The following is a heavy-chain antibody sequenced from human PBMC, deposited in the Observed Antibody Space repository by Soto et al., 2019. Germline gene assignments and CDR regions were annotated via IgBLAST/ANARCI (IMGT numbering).Heavy chain of an antibody. D-gene: IGHD6-19*01. CDR3: VTQWLAYPYYYYYMDV. CDR2: IKQDGSEK. CDR1: GFTFSSYW. J-gene: IGHJ6*03. Sequence: PGGSLRLSCAASGFTFSSYWMSWVRQAPGKGLEWVANIKQDGSEKYYVDSVKGRFTISRDNAKNSLYLQMNSLRAEDTAVYYCVTQWLAYPYYYYYMDVWGKGTTVTV. V-gene: IGHV3-7*01.